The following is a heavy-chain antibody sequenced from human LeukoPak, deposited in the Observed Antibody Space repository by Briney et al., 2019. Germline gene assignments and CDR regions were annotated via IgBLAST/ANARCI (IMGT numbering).Heavy chain of an antibody. CDR2: LYSGSST. Sequence: PGGSLRLSCAASGFTVSTNYMNWVRQAPGKGLEWVSILYSGSSTYYADSVEGRFTISRDSSKNTLSLQMNDLRAEDTAVYYCARVGDHFHWYLDLWGRGTLVTVSS. D-gene: IGHD3-3*02. V-gene: IGHV3-53*01. J-gene: IGHJ2*01. CDR3: ARVGDHFHWYLDL. CDR1: GFTVSTNY.